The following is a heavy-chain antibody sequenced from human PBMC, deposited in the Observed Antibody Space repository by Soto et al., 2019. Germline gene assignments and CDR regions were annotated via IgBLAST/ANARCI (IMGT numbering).Heavy chain of an antibody. CDR3: ARELGATTEGGFDY. Sequence: EVQLVESGGGLVRPGGSLSLSCAASGFTFSSYSMNWVRQAPGKGLEWVASIRSSSSYIYYADAVKSRFTISRDNDKYSLYLQMTSLRAEDTPVYYCARELGATTEGGFDYRGQGTLVTVSA. J-gene: IGHJ4*02. CDR1: GFTFSSYS. V-gene: IGHV3-21*01. D-gene: IGHD1-26*01. CDR2: IRSSSSYI.